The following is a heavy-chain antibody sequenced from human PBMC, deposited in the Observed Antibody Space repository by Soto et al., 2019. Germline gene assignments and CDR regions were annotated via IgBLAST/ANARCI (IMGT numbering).Heavy chain of an antibody. J-gene: IGHJ6*02. CDR3: ATRTVTHMAVASDDYYCMDV. CDR2: IFYSGST. Sequence: QLQLQESGPGLVKPSETLSLTCTVSGGSISSSSYYWGWIRQPPGKGLEWIGSIFYSGSTYYNPSLKSRVPISVDTSKNQFPLKLSAVTAAATAVYYCATRTVTHMAVASDDYYCMDVWGQGTTVTVSS. CDR1: GGSISSSSYY. D-gene: IGHD2-2*01. V-gene: IGHV4-39*01.